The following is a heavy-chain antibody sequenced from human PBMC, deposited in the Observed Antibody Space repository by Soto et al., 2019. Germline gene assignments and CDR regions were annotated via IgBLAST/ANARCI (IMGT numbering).Heavy chain of an antibody. D-gene: IGHD6-19*01. CDR3: ARGQWVDFDY. CDR1: GDSVSSNSAA. CDR2: TYYRSKWYN. V-gene: IGHV6-1*01. J-gene: IGHJ4*02. Sequence: SQTLSLTCDISGDSVSSNSAAWNWIRQSPSRGLEWLGRTYYRSKWYNEYALSVKSRITINPDTSKNQFSLQLRSLTPEDTAVYSCARGQWVDFDYWGQGTLVTVSS.